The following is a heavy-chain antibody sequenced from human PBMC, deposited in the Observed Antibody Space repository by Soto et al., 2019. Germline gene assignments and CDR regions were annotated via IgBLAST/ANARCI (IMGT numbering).Heavy chain of an antibody. J-gene: IGHJ5*02. D-gene: IGHD3-10*01. V-gene: IGHV2-5*02. CDR1: GFSLSTSGVG. CDR3: AHRSLKHSITMVRGPSAWFEP. CDR2: IYWDDDK. Sequence: QITLKESGPTLVKPTQTLTLTCTFSGFSLSTSGVGVGWIRQPPGKALEWLALIYWDDDKRYSPSLKSRLTTPKHSSEXXVXLXXNNTDPGDTATYYCAHRSLKHSITMVRGPSAWFEPWGQGTLVTVSS.